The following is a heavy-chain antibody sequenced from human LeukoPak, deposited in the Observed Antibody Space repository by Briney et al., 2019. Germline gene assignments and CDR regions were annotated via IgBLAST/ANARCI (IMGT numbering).Heavy chain of an antibody. V-gene: IGHV3-74*01. CDR2: INRDGSSA. J-gene: IGHJ4*02. CDR3: ARRVSAKSLDY. D-gene: IGHD5-18*01. Sequence: GGSLRLSCAASGFTFSSYWMHWVRQSPGKGPVWVSRINRDGSSANYADSVKGRFTISRDNAKNTLYLQMNSLRAEDTAVYYCARRVSAKSLDYWGQGTLVTVSS. CDR1: GFTFSSYW.